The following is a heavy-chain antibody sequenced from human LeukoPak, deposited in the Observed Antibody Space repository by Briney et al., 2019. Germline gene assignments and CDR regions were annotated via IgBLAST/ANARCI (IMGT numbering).Heavy chain of an antibody. J-gene: IGHJ4*02. CDR3: AKGRTVVVITTLGDFDY. CDR1: GYTLTELS. D-gene: IGHD3-22*01. CDR2: FDHGHGET. Sequence: ASVTVSCKVSGYTLTELSMHWVRQAPGKGLEWMGGFDHGHGETIYAQKFQGRVTMTEDTSTDTAYMELSSLRSEDTAVYYCAKGRTVVVITTLGDFDYWGQGTLVTVSS. V-gene: IGHV1-24*01.